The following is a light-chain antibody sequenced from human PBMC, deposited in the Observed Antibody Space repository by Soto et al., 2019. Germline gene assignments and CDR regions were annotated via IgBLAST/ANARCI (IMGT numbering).Light chain of an antibody. CDR2: AAS. J-gene: IGKJ2*01. Sequence: DIPMTQSPSSLSASVGDRVTITCRASQTIRSYLNWYQKKPGEAPKLLIYAASTLQGGVPSRFRGSGSGTEFTLSITSLQPEDVATYYCQQSYSTPRYTFGQGTNLDIK. CDR1: QTIRSY. V-gene: IGKV1-39*01. CDR3: QQSYSTPRYT.